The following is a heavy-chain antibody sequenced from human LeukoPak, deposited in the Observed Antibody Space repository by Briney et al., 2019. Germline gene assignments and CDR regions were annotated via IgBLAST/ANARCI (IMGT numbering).Heavy chain of an antibody. CDR2: ISAYNSNT. Sequence: ASVKVSCKASGYTFTSYGISWVRQAPGQGLEWMAWISAYNSNTNYAQKLQGRVTLTTDTSTSTAYMELRSLRYDDTAVYYCARGSAQPHDYWGQGTLVTVSS. V-gene: IGHV1-18*01. D-gene: IGHD2-2*01. CDR1: GYTFTSYG. J-gene: IGHJ4*02. CDR3: ARGSAQPHDY.